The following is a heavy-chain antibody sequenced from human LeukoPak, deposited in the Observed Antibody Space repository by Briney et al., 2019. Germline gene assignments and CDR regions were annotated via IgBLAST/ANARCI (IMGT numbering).Heavy chain of an antibody. Sequence: SETLSLTCTVSGGSISSGSYYWSWIRQPAGKGLEWIGRIYTSGSTNYNPSLKSRVTISVDTSKNQFSLKLSSVTAADTAVYYCAREEYSSGWYLGYYFDYWGQGTLVTVSS. CDR3: AREEYSSGWYLGYYFDY. CDR2: IYTSGST. CDR1: GGSISSGSYY. J-gene: IGHJ4*02. V-gene: IGHV4-61*02. D-gene: IGHD6-19*01.